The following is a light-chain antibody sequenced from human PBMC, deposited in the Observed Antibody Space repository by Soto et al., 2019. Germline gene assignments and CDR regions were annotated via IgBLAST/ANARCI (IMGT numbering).Light chain of an antibody. CDR3: QQRTNWHPTLT. CDR2: NAS. Sequence: EIVLTQSPATLSVSPGETATVSCRASQSISKYLAWYQQKPGQTPRLLIYNASNRAAGIPARFSGSGSGTDFTLTIARLEPEDFAVDYCQQRTNWHPTLTFGGGTRVE. CDR1: QSISKY. J-gene: IGKJ4*01. V-gene: IGKV3-11*01.